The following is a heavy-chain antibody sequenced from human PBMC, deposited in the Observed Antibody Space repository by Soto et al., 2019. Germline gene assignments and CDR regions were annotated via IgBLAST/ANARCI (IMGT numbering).Heavy chain of an antibody. CDR1: GGSIRRTSYY. Sequence: PSETLSLTCTVSGGSIRRTSYYWGWIRQPPGKGLEWIGSIHSTGSTYYNPSLKSRVTISVDTSENQFSLNLRSVTAADTAVYYCAIPMYCSGGSCYRIDPWGQGTLVTVSS. CDR2: IHSTGST. D-gene: IGHD2-15*01. J-gene: IGHJ5*02. CDR3: AIPMYCSGGSCYRIDP. V-gene: IGHV4-39*01.